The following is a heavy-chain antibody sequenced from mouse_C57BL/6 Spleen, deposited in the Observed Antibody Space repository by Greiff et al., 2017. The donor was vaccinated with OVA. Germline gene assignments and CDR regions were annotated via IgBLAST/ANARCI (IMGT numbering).Heavy chain of an antibody. D-gene: IGHD2-4*01. CDR1: GYAFSSSW. CDR3: AREDDYDEGFAY. Sequence: SGPELVKPGASVKISCKASGYAFSSSWMNWVKQRPGKGLEWIGRIYPGDGDTNYNGKFKGKATLTADKSSSTAYMQLSSLTSEDSAVYFCAREDDYDEGFAYWGQGTLVTVSA. CDR2: IYPGDGDT. V-gene: IGHV1-82*01. J-gene: IGHJ3*01.